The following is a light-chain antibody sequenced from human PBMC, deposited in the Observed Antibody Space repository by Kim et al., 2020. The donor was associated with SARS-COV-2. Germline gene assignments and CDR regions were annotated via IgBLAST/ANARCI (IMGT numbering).Light chain of an antibody. CDR3: GTWDSSLSAWV. CDR2: DNN. CDR1: SSNIGNNY. V-gene: IGLV1-51*01. Sequence: QSVLTQPPSVCAAPGQKVTISCSGSSSNIGNNYISWYQQLPGTAPKLLIYDNNKRPSGIPDRFSGSKSGTSATLGITGLQTGDEADYYCGTWDSSLSAWVFGGGTQLTVL. J-gene: IGLJ3*02.